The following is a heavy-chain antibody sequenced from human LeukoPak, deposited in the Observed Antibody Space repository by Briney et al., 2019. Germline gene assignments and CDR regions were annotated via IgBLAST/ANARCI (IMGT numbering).Heavy chain of an antibody. J-gene: IGHJ4*02. CDR2: IYYSGST. CDR3: ARYSEMTAAGYLDY. Sequence: PSETLSLTCTVSGGSISSSTYSWGWIRQPPGKGLEWIGTIYYSGSTYYNPSLKSRVTISVDTSKNQFSLKLSSVTAADTAVYYCARYSEMTAAGYLDYWGQGTLVTVSS. V-gene: IGHV4-39*01. CDR1: GGSISSSTYS. D-gene: IGHD6-13*01.